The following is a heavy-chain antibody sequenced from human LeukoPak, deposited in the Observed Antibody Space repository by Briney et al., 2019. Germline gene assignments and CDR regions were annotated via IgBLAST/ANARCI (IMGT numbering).Heavy chain of an antibody. J-gene: IGHJ4*02. CDR3: ARRRGAGWYVDY. Sequence: SETLSLTCTVSGYSISSGYYWSWIRQSPGKGLEWIGEINHSGSTNYNPSLKSRVTISVDTSKNQFSLKLNSMTAADTAVYYCARRRGAGWYVDYWGQGTLVTVSS. V-gene: IGHV4-38-2*02. CDR1: GYSISSGYY. D-gene: IGHD6-19*01. CDR2: INHSGST.